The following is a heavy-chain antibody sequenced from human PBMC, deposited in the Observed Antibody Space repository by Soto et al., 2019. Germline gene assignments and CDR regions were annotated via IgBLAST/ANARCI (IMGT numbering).Heavy chain of an antibody. D-gene: IGHD3-9*01. CDR1: GFSFSTSGMC. Sequence: SGPTLVNPTQTLTLTCTFPGFSFSTSGMCVSWIRQPPGKALEWLALIDRDGNKYYSTSLKTRLSISKDTSKNQVVLIMNNMDPVDTGTYYCARSWLSPHYIYGMDVWGQGTTVTVSS. CDR2: IDRDGNK. J-gene: IGHJ6*02. V-gene: IGHV2-70*01. CDR3: ARSWLSPHYIYGMDV.